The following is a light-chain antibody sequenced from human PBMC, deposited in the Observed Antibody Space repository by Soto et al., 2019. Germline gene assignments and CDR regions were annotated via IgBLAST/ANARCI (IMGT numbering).Light chain of an antibody. CDR1: SSDIGGYNF. CDR3: YSNAGTTRV. CDR2: EVT. J-gene: IGLJ1*01. Sequence: QSVLTQPPSASGSPGQSVTISCTGTSSDIGGYNFVSWYQQHPGKAPKLMIYEVTKRPSGVPDRFSGSKSGNTASLTVSGLLAEDEADYYCYSNAGTTRVFGTGTKVTVL. V-gene: IGLV2-8*01.